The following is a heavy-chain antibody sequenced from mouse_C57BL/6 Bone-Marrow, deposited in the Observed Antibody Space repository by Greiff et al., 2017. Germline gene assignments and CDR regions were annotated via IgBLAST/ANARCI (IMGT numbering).Heavy chain of an antibody. CDR3: ASRGGPWYFDV. Sequence: VQLQQPGAELVKPGASVKLSCKASGYTFTSYWMHWVKQRPGQGLEWIGMIHPISGSTNYNEKFKSKATLTVDKSSSTAYMQLSSLTSEDSAVYYCASRGGPWYFDVWGTGTTVTVSS. V-gene: IGHV1-64*01. CDR2: IHPISGST. J-gene: IGHJ1*03. CDR1: GYTFTSYW. D-gene: IGHD1-1*02.